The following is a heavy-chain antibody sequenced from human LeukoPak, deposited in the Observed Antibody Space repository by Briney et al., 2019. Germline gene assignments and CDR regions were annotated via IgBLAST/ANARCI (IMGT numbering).Heavy chain of an antibody. V-gene: IGHV1-46*01. CDR2: INPSGSST. D-gene: IGHD2-2*01. J-gene: IGHJ6*03. CDR1: GYSFTSYY. Sequence: ASVKVSCKASGYSFTSYYMHWVRQAPGQGLEWMGLINPSGSSTTYAQKFQGRVTMTGDMFTSTDYMELTSLTSDDTAVYYCARGCQYQLLIFLYYYMDVWGKGTTVTISS. CDR3: ARGCQYQLLIFLYYYMDV.